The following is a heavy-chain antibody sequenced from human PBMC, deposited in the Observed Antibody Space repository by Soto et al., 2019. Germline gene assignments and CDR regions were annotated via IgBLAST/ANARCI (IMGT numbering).Heavy chain of an antibody. V-gene: IGHV4-59*08. CDR1: SCPSRSYN. D-gene: IGHD1-26*01. J-gene: IGHJ6*02. CDR2: VYYTGNT. Sequence: QVQLQQSGPRLVKPSETLSLTCTVYSCPSRSYNWGWIRQSPRRGLEWLGYVYYTGNTAYNPALKTRATISADTSTTNSSLILISVTATDTAVYYFVRQGSEYPHGLADVWGQGTTVTVSS. CDR3: VRQGSEYPHGLADV.